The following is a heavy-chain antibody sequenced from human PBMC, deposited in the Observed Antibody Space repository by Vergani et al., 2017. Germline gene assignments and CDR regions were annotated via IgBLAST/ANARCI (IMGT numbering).Heavy chain of an antibody. CDR1: GFTFSSYA. D-gene: IGHD4-17*01. Sequence: EVQLLESGGGLVQPGGSLRLSCAASGFTFSSYAMSGVRQAPGKGLEWVAAISGSGGSTYYADTVKGRFTISRDKSKNTLDLQMNSLRAEDTAVYYCAQGTVTTNDYWGQGTLVTVSS. CDR2: ISGSGGST. J-gene: IGHJ4*02. V-gene: IGHV3-23*01. CDR3: AQGTVTTNDY.